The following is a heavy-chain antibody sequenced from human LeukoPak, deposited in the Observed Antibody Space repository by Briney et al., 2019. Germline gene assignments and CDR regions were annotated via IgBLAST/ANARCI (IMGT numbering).Heavy chain of an antibody. J-gene: IGHJ4*02. CDR2: ISHDGSKI. D-gene: IGHD3-10*01. CDR1: GFTFSTYG. Sequence: GKSLRLSCAASGFTFSTYGMHWVRQAPGKGLEWVTFISHDGSKIFYIDSVKGRFTISRDNSKNTLYLQMNSLRPEGTAVYFCAKDSSRFGELLSSFDYWGQGTLLTVSS. CDR3: AKDSSRFGELLSSFDY. V-gene: IGHV3-30*18.